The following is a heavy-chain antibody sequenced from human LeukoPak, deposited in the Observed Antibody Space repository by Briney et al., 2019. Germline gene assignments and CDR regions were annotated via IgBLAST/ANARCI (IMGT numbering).Heavy chain of an antibody. CDR1: GFTFSNFG. CDR3: ARVVPTATTSGMDV. J-gene: IGHJ6*02. CDR2: IWYDGSNK. D-gene: IGHD2-2*01. Sequence: GGSLRLSCAASGFTFSNFGMHWVRQAPDKGLEWVAVIWYDGSNKYYADSVKGRFTISRDNSKNTLYLQMNSLRAEDTAVYYSARVVPTATTSGMDVWGQGTTVTVSS. V-gene: IGHV3-33*01.